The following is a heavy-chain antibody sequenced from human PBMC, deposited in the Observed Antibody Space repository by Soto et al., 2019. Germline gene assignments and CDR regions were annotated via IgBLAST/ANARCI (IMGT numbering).Heavy chain of an antibody. D-gene: IGHD2-15*01. CDR2: IIPIFGTA. CDR1: GGSFSSYA. CDR3: ARVMGYCSGGSCYSQHYYYGMDV. J-gene: IGHJ6*02. V-gene: IGHV1-69*06. Sequence: QVQLVQSGAEVKKPGSSVKVSCKASGGSFSSYAISWVRQSPGQGLEWMGGIIPIFGTANYGMKFQDRVTITEDKSTSRAYVELSSVRYEDTAVYYCARVMGYCSGGSCYSQHYYYGMDVWGQGTTVTVSS.